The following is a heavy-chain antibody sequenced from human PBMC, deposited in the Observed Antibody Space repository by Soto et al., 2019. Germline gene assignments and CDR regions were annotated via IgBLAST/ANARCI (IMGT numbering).Heavy chain of an antibody. CDR2: IYYSGST. V-gene: IGHV4-59*08. Sequence: PSQTMSLSCTVAGGSISSYYWSWIRQPPGKGLEWIGYIYYSGSTNYNPSLKSRVTISVDTSKNQFSLKLSSVTAADTAVYYCARIYGDYPADAFDIWGQGTMVTVSS. CDR3: ARIYGDYPADAFDI. J-gene: IGHJ3*02. CDR1: GGSISSYY. D-gene: IGHD4-17*01.